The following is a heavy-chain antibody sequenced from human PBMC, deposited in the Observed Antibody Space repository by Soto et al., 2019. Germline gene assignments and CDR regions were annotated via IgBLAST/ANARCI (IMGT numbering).Heavy chain of an antibody. CDR1: GFGFSSYG. V-gene: IGHV3-33*01. CDR3: VIVFDTYYFDS. CDR2: IWNDGSKR. D-gene: IGHD3-9*01. Sequence: QVQLMESGGGVVQPGRSLRLSCAASGFGFSSYGMHWVRQAPGKGLEWVALIWNDGSKRYYADSVKGRFTISRDNSRNTLHLEMNSLRAEDTAVYYCVIVFDTYYFDSWGQGTLVTVSS. J-gene: IGHJ4*02.